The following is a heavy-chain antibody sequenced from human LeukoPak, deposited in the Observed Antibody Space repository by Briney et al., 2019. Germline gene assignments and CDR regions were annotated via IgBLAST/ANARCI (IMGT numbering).Heavy chain of an antibody. Sequence: PSQTLSLTCAVSGGSISSGGYSWSWIRQPPGKGLEWIGYIYHSGSTYYNPSLKSRVTISVDRSKNQFSLKLSSVTAADTAVYYCASELAGANWFDPWGQGTLVTVSS. V-gene: IGHV4-30-2*01. CDR3: ASELAGANWFDP. J-gene: IGHJ5*02. D-gene: IGHD6-19*01. CDR2: IYHSGST. CDR1: GGSISSGGYS.